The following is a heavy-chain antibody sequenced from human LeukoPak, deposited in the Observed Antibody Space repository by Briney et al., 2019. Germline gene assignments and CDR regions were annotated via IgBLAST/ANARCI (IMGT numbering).Heavy chain of an antibody. CDR3: ARVAPGYCSGGSCYPYYYYYYMDV. J-gene: IGHJ6*03. Sequence: SETLSLTCAVYGGSFSGYYWSWIRQPPGKGLEWIGEINHSGSTNYNPSLRRRVTISVDTSKSQFSLKLSSVTAADTAVYYCARVAPGYCSGGSCYPYYYYYYMDVWGKGTTVTVSS. V-gene: IGHV4-34*01. CDR2: INHSGST. D-gene: IGHD2-15*01. CDR1: GGSFSGYY.